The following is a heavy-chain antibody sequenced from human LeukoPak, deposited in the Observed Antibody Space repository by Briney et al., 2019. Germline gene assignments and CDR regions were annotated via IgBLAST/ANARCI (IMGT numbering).Heavy chain of an antibody. Sequence: GGSLRLSCAASGFTFSSYAMHWVRQAPGKGLEYVSAISSNGGSTYYANSVKGRFTISRDNSKNTLYLQMGSLRAENMAVYYCARASCSSTSCYDYWGQGTLVTVSS. D-gene: IGHD2-2*01. CDR2: ISSNGGST. J-gene: IGHJ4*02. V-gene: IGHV3-64*01. CDR3: ARASCSSTSCYDY. CDR1: GFTFSSYA.